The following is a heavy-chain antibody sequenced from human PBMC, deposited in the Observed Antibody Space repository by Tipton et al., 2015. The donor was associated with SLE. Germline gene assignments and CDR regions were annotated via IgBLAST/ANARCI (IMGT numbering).Heavy chain of an antibody. Sequence: TLSLTCTVSGGSISDSSHYWVWIRQSPGKGLEWIGSVFYSGNTHYNESLQSRVTISIDTSKNHFSLKLYSVTAADTAVYYCAREDSSSWFYTRFDPWGQGTLVTVSS. J-gene: IGHJ5*02. CDR3: AREDSSSWFYTRFDP. V-gene: IGHV4-39*07. D-gene: IGHD2-2*02. CDR2: VFYSGNT. CDR1: GGSISDSSHY.